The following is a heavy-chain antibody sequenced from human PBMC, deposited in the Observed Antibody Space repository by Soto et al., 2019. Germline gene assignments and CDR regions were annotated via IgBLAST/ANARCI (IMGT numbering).Heavy chain of an antibody. Sequence: ASVKVSCKASGYSFTDYHIHWVRQAPGQELEWLGRINPKSGGTSTAQKFQGWVTMTTDTSISTASMGLTRLTSDDTAIYYCARGDSTDCSNGVCSFFYNHDMDVWGEGTTVTVSS. CDR2: INPKSGGT. V-gene: IGHV1-2*04. CDR1: GYSFTDYH. D-gene: IGHD2-8*01. J-gene: IGHJ6*04. CDR3: ARGDSTDCSNGVCSFFYNHDMDV.